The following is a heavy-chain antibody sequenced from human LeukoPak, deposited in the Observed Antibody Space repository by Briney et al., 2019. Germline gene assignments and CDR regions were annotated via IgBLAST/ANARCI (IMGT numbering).Heavy chain of an antibody. V-gene: IGHV4-30-4*07. D-gene: IGHD2-2*01. Sequence: SETLSLTCAVYGGSFSGYSWSWIRQPPGKGLEWIGYIYYSGSTYYNPSLKSRVTISVDTSKNQFSLKLSSVTAADTAVYYCAREYCSSTSCYLNEYNWFDPWGQGTLVTVSS. CDR3: AREYCSSTSCYLNEYNWFDP. CDR2: IYYSGST. J-gene: IGHJ5*02. CDR1: GGSFSGYS.